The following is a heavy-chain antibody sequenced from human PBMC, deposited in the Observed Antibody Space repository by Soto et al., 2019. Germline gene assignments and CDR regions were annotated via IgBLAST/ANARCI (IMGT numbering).Heavy chain of an antibody. CDR2: SYWDDDK. D-gene: IGHD4-17*01. V-gene: IGHV2-5*02. CDR1: GFSLTTRGVG. CDR3: AHRTTPVTQWVDP. Sequence: QITLKGSGPALVKPTQTLTLTCTFSGFSLTTRGVGVGWIRQPPGKALEWLALSYWDDDKRYSPALKSRLTTPKDTSKNQVVLTMAHMDPADTATFFCAHRTTPVTQWVDPWGQGNPVTVSS. J-gene: IGHJ5*02.